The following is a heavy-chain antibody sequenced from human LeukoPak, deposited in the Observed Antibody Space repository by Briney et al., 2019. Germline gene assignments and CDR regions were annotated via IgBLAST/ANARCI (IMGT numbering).Heavy chain of an antibody. J-gene: IGHJ5*02. D-gene: IGHD6-13*01. CDR3: ARSSAAEGPTHNWFGP. Sequence: PSETLSLTCTVSGGSIRSSGYYWGWIRQPPGKGLEWIGSIYSSGSTYYNPSLKSRVAVSVDTSNNQFSLKVTSVTAADTAIYYCARSSAAEGPTHNWFGPWGRGTLVTVSS. CDR2: IYSSGST. CDR1: GGSIRSSGYY. V-gene: IGHV4-39*01.